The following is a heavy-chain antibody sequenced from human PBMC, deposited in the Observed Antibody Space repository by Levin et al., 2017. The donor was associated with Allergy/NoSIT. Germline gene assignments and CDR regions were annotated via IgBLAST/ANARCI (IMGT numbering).Heavy chain of an antibody. Sequence: AASVKVSCKASGYTFTSYAMHWVRQAPGQRLEWMGWINAGNGNTKYSQKFQGRVTITRDTSASTAYMELSSLRSEDTAVYYCARDRWFGEFRFDYWGQGTLVTVSS. CDR1: GYTFTSYA. CDR2: INAGNGNT. D-gene: IGHD3-10*01. V-gene: IGHV1-3*01. J-gene: IGHJ4*02. CDR3: ARDRWFGEFRFDY.